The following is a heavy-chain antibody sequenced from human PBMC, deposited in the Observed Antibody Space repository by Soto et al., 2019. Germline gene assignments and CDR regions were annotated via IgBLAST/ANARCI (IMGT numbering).Heavy chain of an antibody. CDR3: ARSYYYGSESSVNWFDP. Sequence: ASVKVSCKASGYTFTTYDVAWVRQATGQGLEWMGWMNPNNGNTGYAQKFQGGVTMTRDTSANTAYMELSSLGSEDTAVYYCARSYYYGSESSVNWFDPWGQGTLVTVSS. D-gene: IGHD3-10*01. J-gene: IGHJ5*02. CDR2: MNPNNGNT. V-gene: IGHV1-8*01. CDR1: GYTFTTYD.